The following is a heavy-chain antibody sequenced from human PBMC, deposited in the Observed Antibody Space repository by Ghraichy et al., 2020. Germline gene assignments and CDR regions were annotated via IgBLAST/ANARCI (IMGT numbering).Heavy chain of an antibody. CDR2: ISGSGGST. Sequence: GGSLRLSCAASGFTFSSYAMSWVRQAPGKGLEWVSAISGSGGSTYYADSVKGRFTISRDNSKNTLYLQMNSLRAEDTAVYYCAKERYGDYYYYYGMDVWGQGTTVTVSS. CDR3: AKERYGDYYYYYGMDV. D-gene: IGHD4-17*01. CDR1: GFTFSSYA. J-gene: IGHJ6*02. V-gene: IGHV3-23*01.